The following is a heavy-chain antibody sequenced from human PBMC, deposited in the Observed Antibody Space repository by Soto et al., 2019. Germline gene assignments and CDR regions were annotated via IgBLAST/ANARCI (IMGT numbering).Heavy chain of an antibody. J-gene: IGHJ5*02. Sequence: SETLSLTCTVSGGSISSYYWSWIRQPPGKGLEWIGYIYYSGSTNYNPSLKSRVTISVDTSKNQFSLKLSSVTAADTAVYYCAREGSGWTYNWFDPWGQGTLVTVSS. CDR1: GGSISSYY. D-gene: IGHD6-19*01. CDR2: IYYSGST. V-gene: IGHV4-59*01. CDR3: AREGSGWTYNWFDP.